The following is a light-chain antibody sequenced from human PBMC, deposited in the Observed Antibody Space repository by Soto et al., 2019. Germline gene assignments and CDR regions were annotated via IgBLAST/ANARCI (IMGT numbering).Light chain of an antibody. CDR1: SSNSGSHN. J-gene: IGLJ2*01. Sequence: QSVLTQTPSVSGTPGQRVTISCSGSSSNSGSHNVVWYQHLPGTAPQFLMYSNNQRPSGVPDRFSGSKSGTSASLAISGLQSGDEADYYCSTWDASLNALIFGRGTKVTVL. CDR2: SNN. CDR3: STWDASLNALI. V-gene: IGLV1-44*01.